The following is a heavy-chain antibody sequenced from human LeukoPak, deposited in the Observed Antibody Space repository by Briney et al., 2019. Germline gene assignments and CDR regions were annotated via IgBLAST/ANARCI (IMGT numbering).Heavy chain of an antibody. Sequence: GGSLRLSCAAAGFTFSSYAMSWVGQAPGKGLEWVSAISGSGGSTYYADSVKGRFTISRDNSKNTLYLQMNSLRAEDTAVYYCAKGGDSGYDSTMRNWGQGTLVTVSS. D-gene: IGHD5-12*01. V-gene: IGHV3-23*01. CDR2: ISGSGGST. CDR1: GFTFSSYA. J-gene: IGHJ4*02. CDR3: AKGGDSGYDSTMRN.